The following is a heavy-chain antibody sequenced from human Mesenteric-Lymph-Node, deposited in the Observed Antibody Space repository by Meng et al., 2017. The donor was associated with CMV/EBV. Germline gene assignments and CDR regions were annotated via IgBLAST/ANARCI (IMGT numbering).Heavy chain of an antibody. D-gene: IGHD3-9*01. CDR2: ISAYNGNT. V-gene: IGHV1-18*01. J-gene: IGHJ4*02. CDR3: ARVARYFDWLLPTY. Sequence: SGYTLTSYGISWVRQATGQGLEWMGWISAYNGNTNYAQKLQGRVTMTTDTSTSTAYMELRSLRSDDTAVYYCARVARYFDWLLPTYWGQGTLVTVSS. CDR1: GYTLTSYG.